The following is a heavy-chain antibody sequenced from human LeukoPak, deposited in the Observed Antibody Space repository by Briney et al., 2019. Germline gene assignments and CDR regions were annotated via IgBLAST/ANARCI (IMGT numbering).Heavy chain of an antibody. CDR1: GFTFDDYD. J-gene: IGHJ4*02. CDR3: AKGAAAGIFGVPSGY. D-gene: IGHD6-13*01. Sequence: PGGSLRLSCAASGFTFDDYDMSWVRQAPGKGLEWVSGISGSGGSTYYADSVKGRFTISSDNSKNTLYLQMNSLRAEDTAVYYCAKGAAAGIFGVPSGYWGQGTLVTVSS. CDR2: ISGSGGST. V-gene: IGHV3-23*01.